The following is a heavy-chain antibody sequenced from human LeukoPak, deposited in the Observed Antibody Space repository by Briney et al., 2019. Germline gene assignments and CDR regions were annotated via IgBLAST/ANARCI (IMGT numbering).Heavy chain of an antibody. Sequence: ASVKVSCKASGYTFTSYGISWVRQAPGQRLEWMGWISAYNGNTNYAQKLQGRVTMTTDTSTNTAYMELRSLRSDDTALYYCARDQALAVAGTYFDYWGQGTLVTVSS. CDR1: GYTFTSYG. J-gene: IGHJ4*02. D-gene: IGHD6-19*01. CDR2: ISAYNGNT. CDR3: ARDQALAVAGTYFDY. V-gene: IGHV1-18*01.